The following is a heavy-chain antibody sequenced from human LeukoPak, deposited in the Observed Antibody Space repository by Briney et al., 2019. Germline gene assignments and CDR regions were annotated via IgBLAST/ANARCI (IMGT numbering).Heavy chain of an antibody. CDR3: AGRVTGYSSGYVY. V-gene: IGHV3-23*01. Sequence: PGGSLRLSCVASGLTFSNYAMSWVRQAPGKGLDWVSVISGSAGKIRYAGSVKGRFTISRDNSENTVYLQMNNLRAEDTAVYYCAGRVTGYSSGYVYWGQGTLVTVSS. CDR1: GLTFSNYA. D-gene: IGHD5-18*01. CDR2: ISGSAGKI. J-gene: IGHJ4*02.